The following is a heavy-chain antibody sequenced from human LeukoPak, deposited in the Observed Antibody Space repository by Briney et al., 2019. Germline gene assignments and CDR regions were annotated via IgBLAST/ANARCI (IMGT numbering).Heavy chain of an antibody. D-gene: IGHD2-15*01. CDR1: GFTFSSYA. CDR2: ISGSGGST. J-gene: IGHJ4*02. Sequence: GGSLRLSCAASGFTFSSYAMSWVRQAPGKGREWVSAISGSGGSTYYADSVKGRFTISRDNSKNTLYLQKNSLRAEDTAVYYCAKAVVVVAATPETFDYWGQGTLVTVSS. CDR3: AKAVVVVAATPETFDY. V-gene: IGHV3-23*01.